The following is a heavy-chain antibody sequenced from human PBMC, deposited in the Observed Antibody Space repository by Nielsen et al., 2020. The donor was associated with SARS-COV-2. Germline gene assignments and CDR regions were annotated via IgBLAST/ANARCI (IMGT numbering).Heavy chain of an antibody. D-gene: IGHD3-10*01. Sequence: GESLKISCAASGFTFSDSAMHWVRQASGKGLEWVGRIRSKGNNYATAYAESVKGRFTISRDDSKNTASLQMDSLEAEDTAVYYCTLTLLSTFDAFNMWGQGTMVTVSS. CDR3: TLTLLSTFDAFNM. CDR1: GFTFSDSA. V-gene: IGHV3-73*01. CDR2: IRSKGNNYAT. J-gene: IGHJ3*02.